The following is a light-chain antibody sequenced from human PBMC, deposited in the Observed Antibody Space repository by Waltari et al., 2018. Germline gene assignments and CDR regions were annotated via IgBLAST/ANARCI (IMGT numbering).Light chain of an antibody. CDR1: SRDVGTYKR. CDR3: SSYTTSGTLI. Sequence: QSALTQPPSVSGSPGQSVTISCTGTSRDVGTYKRVPWYQQPPGTAPRLLIYEAIHRPSGVPDRFSGSKSGDTASLTISELQPEDEADYYCSSYTTSGTLIFGGGTTLTVL. CDR2: EAI. V-gene: IGLV2-18*02. J-gene: IGLJ2*01.